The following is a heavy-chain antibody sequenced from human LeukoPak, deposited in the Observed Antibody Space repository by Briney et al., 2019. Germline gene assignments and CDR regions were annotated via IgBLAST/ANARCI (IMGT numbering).Heavy chain of an antibody. CDR1: GFIFSNYA. J-gene: IGHJ4*02. CDR3: ASHTSWYFY. Sequence: GGSLRLSCATSGFIFSNYAVNWVRQAPGKGLEWVANIKEDGSEKYYVDSVKGRFTISRDNAKNSLYLQMNSLRAEDTAVYYCASHTSWYFYWGQGTLVTVSS. CDR2: IKEDGSEK. D-gene: IGHD6-13*01. V-gene: IGHV3-7*01.